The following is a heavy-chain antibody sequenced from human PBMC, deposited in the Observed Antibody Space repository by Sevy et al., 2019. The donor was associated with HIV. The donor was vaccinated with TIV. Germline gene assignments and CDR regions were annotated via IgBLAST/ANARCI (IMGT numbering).Heavy chain of an antibody. CDR2: IKQDGSEK. CDR1: GFTFSSYW. Sequence: GSLRLSCAASGFTFSSYWMSWVRQAPGKGLEWVANIKQDGSEKYYVDSVKGRFTISRDNAKNSLYLQMNSLRAEDTAVYYCARAPLLLWFGELLSDYFDYWGQGTLVTVSS. CDR3: ARAPLLLWFGELLSDYFDY. J-gene: IGHJ4*02. D-gene: IGHD3-10*01. V-gene: IGHV3-7*01.